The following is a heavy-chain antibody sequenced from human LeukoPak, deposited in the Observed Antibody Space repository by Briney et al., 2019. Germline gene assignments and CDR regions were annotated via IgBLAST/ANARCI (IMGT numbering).Heavy chain of an antibody. D-gene: IGHD6-19*01. Sequence: TGGSLRLSCAASGFTFSSYGMHWVRQAPGKGLEWVAFIRYDGSNKYYADSVKGRFTISRDNSENTLYLQMNSLRAEDTAVYYCAKDGYSSGLRFDYWGQGTLVTVSS. V-gene: IGHV3-30*02. CDR1: GFTFSSYG. CDR2: IRYDGSNK. J-gene: IGHJ4*02. CDR3: AKDGYSSGLRFDY.